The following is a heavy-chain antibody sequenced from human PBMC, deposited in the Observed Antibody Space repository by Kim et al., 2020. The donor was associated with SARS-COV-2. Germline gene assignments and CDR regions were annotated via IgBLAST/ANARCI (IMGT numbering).Heavy chain of an antibody. J-gene: IGHJ4*02. V-gene: IGHV1-3*01. CDR2: INAGNGNT. CDR1: GYTFTSYA. D-gene: IGHD1-26*01. CDR3: ARDRLYSGSYHLFDY. Sequence: ASVKVSCKASGYTFTSYAMHWVRQAPGQRLEWMGWINAGNGNTKYSQKFQGRVTITRDTSASTAYMELSSLRSEDTAVYYCARDRLYSGSYHLFDYWGQGTLVTVSS.